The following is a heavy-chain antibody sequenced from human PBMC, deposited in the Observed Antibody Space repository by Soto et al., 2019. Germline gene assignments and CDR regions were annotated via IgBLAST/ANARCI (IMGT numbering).Heavy chain of an antibody. D-gene: IGHD1-1*01. CDR3: ARRAETNGWNGFGADKYYFDF. Sequence: ASVKVSCKASGYTFTSYDIYWVRQATGQGLGWMGWMNPNTGNSGYAQKFQGRVTMTSDTSISTAHMELSSLRSEDTAVYYCARRAETNGWNGFGADKYYFDFWGQGTLVTVSS. V-gene: IGHV1-8*01. J-gene: IGHJ4*02. CDR1: GYTFTSYD. CDR2: MNPNTGNS.